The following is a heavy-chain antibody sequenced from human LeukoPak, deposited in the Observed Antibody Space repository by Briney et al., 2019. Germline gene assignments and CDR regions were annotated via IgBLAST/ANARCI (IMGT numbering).Heavy chain of an antibody. Sequence: PGGTLRLSCAASGFTFSSYGMSWVRQAPGKGLEWVSSISSDSTYIHYADSLKGQFTISRDNAKNSLYLHMNSLRAEDTAVYYCARGVTMGGFGYWGQGTLVAVSS. CDR3: ARGVTMGGFGY. CDR2: ISSDSTYI. D-gene: IGHD4/OR15-4a*01. J-gene: IGHJ4*02. V-gene: IGHV3-21*01. CDR1: GFTFSSYG.